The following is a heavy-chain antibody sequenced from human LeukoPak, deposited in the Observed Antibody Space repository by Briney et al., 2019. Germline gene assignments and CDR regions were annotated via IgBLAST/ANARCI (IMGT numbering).Heavy chain of an antibody. Sequence: GESLKISCQGSGYSFPNYWIGWVRQMPGKGLEWMGIIYPDDSDTRYSPSFQGQVTISVDKSISTAYLQWSSLKASDTAMYYCARHSATRGSGYNGVGYWGQGTLVTVSS. CDR2: IYPDDSDT. CDR1: GYSFPNYW. J-gene: IGHJ4*02. CDR3: ARHSATRGSGYNGVGY. V-gene: IGHV5-51*01. D-gene: IGHD5-24*01.